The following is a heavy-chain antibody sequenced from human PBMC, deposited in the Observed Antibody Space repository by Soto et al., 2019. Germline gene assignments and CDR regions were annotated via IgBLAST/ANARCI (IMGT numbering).Heavy chain of an antibody. CDR2: FYYSRST. CDR1: GGSVSSPLYS. Sequence: QVQLQESGPGLVQPSETLALTCAVSGGSVSSPLYSWSWSRQPQGEGLGWIGDFYYSRSTNYNPSLKSRVAISIDTSKNQFALKVSAVTAADTAVDYCARSGSSSWAPNPNTFDSWCKGTLVTVSS. V-gene: IGHV4-61*01. J-gene: IGHJ5*01. D-gene: IGHD2-15*01. CDR3: ARSGSSSWAPNPNTFDS.